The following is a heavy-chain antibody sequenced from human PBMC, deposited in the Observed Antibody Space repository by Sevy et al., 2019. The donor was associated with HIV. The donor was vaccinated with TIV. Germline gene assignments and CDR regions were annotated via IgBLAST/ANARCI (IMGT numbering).Heavy chain of an antibody. CDR1: GFTFSSYA. Sequence: GGSLRLSCAASGFTFSSYAMSWVRQAPGKGLEWVSGISGSGGSTYYADSVKGRFTISRDNSKNTLSLQMNSLRAEDTAVYYCARPMGVVVLAAYYYGMDVWGQRTTVTVSS. CDR3: ARPMGVVVLAAYYYGMDV. CDR2: ISGSGGST. V-gene: IGHV3-23*01. J-gene: IGHJ6*02. D-gene: IGHD2-15*01.